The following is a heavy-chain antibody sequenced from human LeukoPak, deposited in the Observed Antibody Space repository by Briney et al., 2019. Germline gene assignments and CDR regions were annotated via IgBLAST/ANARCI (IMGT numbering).Heavy chain of an antibody. V-gene: IGHV3-7*01. J-gene: IGHJ5*02. CDR1: GFTFSSYW. CDR3: ARDLRGSSWSNWFDP. Sequence: GGSLRLSCAASGFTFSSYWMSWVRQAPGKGLEWVANIKQDGSEKYYVDSVKGRFTISRDNAKNSLYLQMNSLRAEDTAVYYCARDLRGSSWSNWFDPWGQGTLVTVSS. D-gene: IGHD6-13*01. CDR2: IKQDGSEK.